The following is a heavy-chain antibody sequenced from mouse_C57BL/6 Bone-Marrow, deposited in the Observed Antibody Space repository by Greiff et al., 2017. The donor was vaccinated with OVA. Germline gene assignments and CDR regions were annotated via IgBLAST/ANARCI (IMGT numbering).Heavy chain of an antibody. V-gene: IGHV5-4*01. CDR2: ISDGGSYT. Sequence: EVKLVESGGGLVKPGGSLKLSCAASGFTFSSYAMSWVRQTPEKRLEWVATISDGGSYTYYQDNVKGRFTISRDNAKNNLYLHMSHLKAEDTAMYYCARDRGTGAWFAYWGQGTLVTVSA. D-gene: IGHD4-1*01. CDR3: ARDRGTGAWFAY. J-gene: IGHJ3*01. CDR1: GFTFSSYA.